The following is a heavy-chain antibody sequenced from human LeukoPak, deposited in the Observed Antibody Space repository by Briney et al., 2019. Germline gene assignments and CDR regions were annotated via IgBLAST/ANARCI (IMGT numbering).Heavy chain of an antibody. V-gene: IGHV4-4*07. CDR1: GGSINNFY. D-gene: IGHD2-15*01. CDR2: IDTSGNT. Sequence: SETLSLTCTVSGGSINNFYWSWIRQPAGKGLEWIGRIDTSGNTNYNPSLKSRVTMSVDTSKNQFSLKLSSVTAADTAVYYCARSYCSGGSCWVYFDYWGQGTLVTVSS. CDR3: ARSYCSGGSCWVYFDY. J-gene: IGHJ4*02.